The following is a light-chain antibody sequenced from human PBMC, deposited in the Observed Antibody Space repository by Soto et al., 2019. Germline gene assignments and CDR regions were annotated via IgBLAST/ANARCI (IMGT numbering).Light chain of an antibody. Sequence: QSALTQPRSVSGSPGQSVTISCTGTSSDVGGYNYVSWYQQHPGKAPNLMIYDVTKRPSGVPDRFSGSKSGNTASLTISGLQAEDDADYYCCSFAGRYTWVLGGGTKLTVL. CDR3: CSFAGRYTWV. V-gene: IGLV2-11*01. CDR1: SSDVGGYNY. CDR2: DVT. J-gene: IGLJ3*02.